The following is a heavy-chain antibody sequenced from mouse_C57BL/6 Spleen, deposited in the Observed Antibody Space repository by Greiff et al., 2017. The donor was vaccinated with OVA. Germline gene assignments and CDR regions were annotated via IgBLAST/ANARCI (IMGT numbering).Heavy chain of an antibody. D-gene: IGHD3-2*02. J-gene: IGHJ2*01. CDR1: GYTFTSYW. CDR2: IHPNSGST. CDR3: ARRGSSGDY. Sequence: QVQLKQSGAELVKPGASVKLSCKASGYTFTSYWMHWVKQRPGQGLEWIGMIHPNSGSTNYNEKFKSKATLTVDKSSSTAYMQLSSLTSEDSAVYYCARRGSSGDYWGQGTTLTVSS. V-gene: IGHV1-64*01.